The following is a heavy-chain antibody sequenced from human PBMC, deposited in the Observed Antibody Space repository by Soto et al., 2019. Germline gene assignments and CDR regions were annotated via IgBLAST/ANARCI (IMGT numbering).Heavy chain of an antibody. CDR2: IYWDDDK. CDR3: AHTVSRYLLYH. J-gene: IGHJ5*02. D-gene: IGHD1-1*01. CDR1: GFSLSTNGVG. V-gene: IGHV2-5*02. Sequence: QITLKESGPTLVKPTQTLTLTCTFSGFSLSTNGVGVGWIRQPPGKALEWLALIYWDDDKRYSPSLKSRLTITKDTSKRQVVLTITNRDPVDTATYYCAHTVSRYLLYHWGQGTMVTVSS.